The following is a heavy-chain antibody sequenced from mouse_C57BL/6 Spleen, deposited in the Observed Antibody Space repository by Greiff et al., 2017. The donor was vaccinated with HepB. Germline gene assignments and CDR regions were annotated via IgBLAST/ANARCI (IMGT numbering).Heavy chain of an antibody. CDR2: ISGGGGNT. V-gene: IGHV5-9*01. Sequence: EVKLMESGGGLVKPGGSLKLSCAASGFTFSSYTMSWVRQTPEKRLEWVATISGGGGNTYYPDSVKGRFTISRDNAKNTLYLKMSSLRSEDTALYYCAREGIIFYSNYGYFDVWGTGTTVTVSS. CDR3: AREGIIFYSNYGYFDV. D-gene: IGHD2-5*01. CDR1: GFTFSSYT. J-gene: IGHJ1*03.